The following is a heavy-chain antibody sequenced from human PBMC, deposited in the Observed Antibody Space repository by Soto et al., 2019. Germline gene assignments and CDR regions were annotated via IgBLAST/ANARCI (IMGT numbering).Heavy chain of an antibody. Sequence: PVGSLRLSCAASGFTFSGYSVNWVRQAPGKGLEWVSYISSGSKTIYYAESVKGRFTVSRDNARNSQYLQMNSLRDEDTAVYYCVREDILGVRSFDYWGQGTLVTSPQ. J-gene: IGHJ4*02. CDR2: ISSGSKTI. CDR3: VREDILGVRSFDY. V-gene: IGHV3-48*02. CDR1: GFTFSGYS. D-gene: IGHD3-9*01.